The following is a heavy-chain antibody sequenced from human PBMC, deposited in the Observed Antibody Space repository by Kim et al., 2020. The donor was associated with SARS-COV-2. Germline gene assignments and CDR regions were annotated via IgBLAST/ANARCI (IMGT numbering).Heavy chain of an antibody. CDR1: GFTFSNFA. V-gene: IGHV3-23*01. Sequence: GGSLRLSCAASGFTFSNFAMSWVRQAPGKGLEWVSAIVGSGGHTYYADSVKGRFTLSRDNSKNTLYLQMNSLRVEDTAIYYCAKGCSSASCYSFDYWGQGALVTVSS. CDR3: AKGCSSASCYSFDY. J-gene: IGHJ4*02. CDR2: IVGSGGHT. D-gene: IGHD3-10*01.